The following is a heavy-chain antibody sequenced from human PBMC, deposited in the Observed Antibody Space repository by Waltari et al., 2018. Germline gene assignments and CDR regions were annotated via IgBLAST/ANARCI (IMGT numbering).Heavy chain of an antibody. CDR1: GGSISSSNW. D-gene: IGHD6-19*01. CDR2: IYHSGST. V-gene: IGHV4-4*02. CDR3: ARAVEVYSSGWSFDY. Sequence: QVQLQESGPGLVKPSGTLSLTCAVSGGSISSSNWWSWVRQPPGKGLEWIGEIYHSGSTNYSPSLKSRVTISVDKSKNQFSLKLSSVTAADTAVYYCARAVEVYSSGWSFDYWGQGTLVTVSS. J-gene: IGHJ4*02.